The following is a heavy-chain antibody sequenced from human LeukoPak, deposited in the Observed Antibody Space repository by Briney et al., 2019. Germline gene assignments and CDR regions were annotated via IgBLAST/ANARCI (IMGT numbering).Heavy chain of an antibody. CDR3: STGWYDY. CDR1: GSGFSFSNAW. D-gene: IGHD6-13*01. J-gene: IGHJ4*02. Sequence: GGPLRLSCAASGSGFSFSNAWMTWVRQAPGKGLEWVGRIKSKGDGGTTDYAAPVKGRFTMSRDDSQSTLYLQMNSLKVEDTAIYYCSTGWYDYWGQGTLVTVSS. CDR2: IKSKGDGGTT. V-gene: IGHV3-15*01.